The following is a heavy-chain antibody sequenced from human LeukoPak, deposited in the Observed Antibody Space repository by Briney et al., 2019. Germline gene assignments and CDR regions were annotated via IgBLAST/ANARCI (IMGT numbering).Heavy chain of an antibody. CDR1: GFTFDDYA. V-gene: IGHV3-9*01. J-gene: IGHJ4*02. CDR2: ISWNSGNI. Sequence: GGSLRLSCAASGFTFDDYAMHWVRQAPGKGLEWVSGISWNSGNIGYADSVKGRFTISRDNAKNSLYLQMNSLRAEDTALYYCAKGGDYDILTGIDYWGQGTLVTVSS. D-gene: IGHD3-9*01. CDR3: AKGGDYDILTGIDY.